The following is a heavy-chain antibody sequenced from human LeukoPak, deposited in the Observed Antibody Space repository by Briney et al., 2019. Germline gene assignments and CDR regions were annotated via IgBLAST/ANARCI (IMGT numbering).Heavy chain of an antibody. Sequence: SETLSLTCTVSGGSISSSSYYWGWIRQPPGKGLEWIGSIYHSGSTYYNPSLKSRVTISVDTSKNQFSLKLSSVTAADTAVYYCATGSFTFYPSGWFDPWGQGTLVTVSS. V-gene: IGHV4-39*07. CDR2: IYHSGST. D-gene: IGHD2/OR15-2a*01. CDR3: ATGSFTFYPSGWFDP. CDR1: GGSISSSSYY. J-gene: IGHJ5*02.